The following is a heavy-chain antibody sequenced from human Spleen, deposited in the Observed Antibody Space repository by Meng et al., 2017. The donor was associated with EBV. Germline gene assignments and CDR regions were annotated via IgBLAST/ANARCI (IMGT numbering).Heavy chain of an antibody. CDR3: ARCSDYYETSGSSECDS. CDR1: GGTISSSHW. D-gene: IGHD3-22*01. CDR2: IHHSGST. Sequence: QVQLTVSGPGRLKPSGTRSLTCTLSGGTISSSHWWTWVRQSPGKGLQWIGEIHHSGSTNYGPSLKSRVTVSMDKSKNVFSLKLTSVTAADTAFYSCARCSDYYETSGSSECDSWGRGTLVTVAS. V-gene: IGHV4-4*02. J-gene: IGHJ4*02.